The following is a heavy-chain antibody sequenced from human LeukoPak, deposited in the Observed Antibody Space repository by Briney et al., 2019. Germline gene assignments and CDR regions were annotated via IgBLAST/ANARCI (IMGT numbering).Heavy chain of an antibody. CDR1: GGSISSGSYY. V-gene: IGHV4-61*10. Sequence: SETLSLTCTVSGGSISSGSYYWSWIRQPAGKGLEWIGYIYYSESTNYNPSLKSRVTISVDTSKNQFSLKLSSVSAADTAVYYCARSVEGYCRGGSCYSYSYYMDVWGKGTTVTVSS. CDR3: ARSVEGYCRGGSCYSYSYYMDV. J-gene: IGHJ6*03. CDR2: IYYSEST. D-gene: IGHD2-15*01.